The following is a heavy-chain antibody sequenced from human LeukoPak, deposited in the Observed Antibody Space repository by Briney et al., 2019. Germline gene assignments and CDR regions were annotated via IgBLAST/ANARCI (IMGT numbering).Heavy chain of an antibody. CDR3: ARRCSSSSVRPRFWFDP. CDR1: GYTFTSYD. J-gene: IGHJ5*02. CDR2: MNPNSGNT. D-gene: IGHD6-6*01. Sequence: ASVKVSCKASGYTFTSYDINWVRQATGQGLEWMGWMNPNSGNTGYAQKFQGRVTMTRNTSISTAYMELSSLRSEDTAVYYCARRCSSSSVRPRFWFDPWGQGTLVTVSS. V-gene: IGHV1-8*01.